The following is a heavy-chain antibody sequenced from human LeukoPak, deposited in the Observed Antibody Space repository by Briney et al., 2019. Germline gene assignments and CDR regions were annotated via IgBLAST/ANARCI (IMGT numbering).Heavy chain of an antibody. V-gene: IGHV3-23*01. CDR2: FSGSGGRT. Sequence: GGSLRLSCAASGFTFSSYDMSWVRQAPGKGLEWVSGFSGSGGRTYYADSVKGRFTISRDNSKNTLYLQMNSLRAEDSAVYYCAKNSGSSPNLPFDSWGQGTLVTVSS. D-gene: IGHD1-26*01. CDR1: GFTFSSYD. CDR3: AKNSGSSPNLPFDS. J-gene: IGHJ4*02.